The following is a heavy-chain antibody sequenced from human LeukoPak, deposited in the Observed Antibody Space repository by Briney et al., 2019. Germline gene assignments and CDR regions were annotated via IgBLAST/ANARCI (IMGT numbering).Heavy chain of an antibody. Sequence: GGSLRLSCAASGFPFSNNVMTWVRQAPGGGLDWLAANSGSGGSTYSADSVKGRFTISRGNSKNMLYLQMNSLRAEDTAVYYCAKTFPYGTTWYGFCDYWGQGALVTVSS. CDR3: AKTFPYGTTWYGFCDY. V-gene: IGHV3-23*01. J-gene: IGHJ4*02. D-gene: IGHD3-3*01. CDR1: GFPFSNNV. CDR2: NSGSGGST.